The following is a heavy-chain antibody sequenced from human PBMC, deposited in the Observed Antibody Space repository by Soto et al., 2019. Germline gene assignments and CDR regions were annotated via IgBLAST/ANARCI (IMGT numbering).Heavy chain of an antibody. J-gene: IGHJ5*02. V-gene: IGHV3-48*02. Sequence: EVQLVESGGGLVQPGGSLRLSCAASGFTFGSYRMTWVRQAPGKGLEWVSTISISGGTIYYADSVKGGFTNSRDNAKNSLYLQMNSLRDEDTAVYYCAREGGSLNWFDPWGQGTLVTVSS. CDR1: GFTFGSYR. CDR2: ISISGGTI. D-gene: IGHD1-26*01. CDR3: AREGGSLNWFDP.